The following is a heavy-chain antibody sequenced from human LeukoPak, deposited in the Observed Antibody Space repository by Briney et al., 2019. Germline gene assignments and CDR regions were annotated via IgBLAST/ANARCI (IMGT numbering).Heavy chain of an antibody. CDR1: GFTFSSYE. Sequence: GGSLRLSCAASGFTFSSYEMNWVRQAPGKGLEWVSYISSSGSTIYYADSVKGRFTISRDNAKNSLYLQMNSLRPEDTAMYYCAKDVMHYGSGRPYYMDVWGKGTTVTISS. D-gene: IGHD3-10*01. CDR3: AKDVMHYGSGRPYYMDV. J-gene: IGHJ6*03. CDR2: ISSSGSTI. V-gene: IGHV3-48*03.